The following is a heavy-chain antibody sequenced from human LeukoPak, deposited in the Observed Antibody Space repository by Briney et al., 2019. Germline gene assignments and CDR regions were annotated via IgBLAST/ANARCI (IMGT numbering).Heavy chain of an antibody. CDR1: GVNFSAYA. Sequence: PGGSLRHSCEASGVNFSAYAMNWVREALGKGLEYVSVFTNNGDTTSYANSVNGRFTIFRDNSKSTLFLQMVSLRGEDMGVYYCARGHPSNYGSNYMDVWGSGTTVTVS. J-gene: IGHJ6*03. V-gene: IGHV3-64*01. CDR2: FTNNGDTT. CDR3: ARGHPSNYGSNYMDV. D-gene: IGHD3-10*01.